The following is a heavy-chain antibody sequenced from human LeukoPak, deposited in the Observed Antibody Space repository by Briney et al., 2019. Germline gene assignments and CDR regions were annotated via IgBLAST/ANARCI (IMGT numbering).Heavy chain of an antibody. Sequence: GGSLRLSCAPSGFTFSSYWMHWVRQAPGKGLVWVSRINTDGSSTSYADSVKGRFTISRDNNKDSLYLQMNSLRTEDTALYYCAKDRSADRVIDYWGQGTLVTVSS. CDR3: AKDRSADRVIDY. CDR2: INTDGSST. J-gene: IGHJ4*02. CDR1: GFTFSSYW. D-gene: IGHD4/OR15-4a*01. V-gene: IGHV3-74*01.